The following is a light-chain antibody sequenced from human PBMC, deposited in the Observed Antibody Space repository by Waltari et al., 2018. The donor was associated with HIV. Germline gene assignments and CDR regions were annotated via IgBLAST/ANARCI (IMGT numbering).Light chain of an antibody. CDR3: CSYAGWSDSWV. Sequence: QSALTQPPSASGSPGQSVTISCTGTSSDVGGYNYVSWYLQRPGKAPKLVVYEVIKRPSGVPDRFSASKAGNTASLTVSGLQAEDEGDYYCCSYAGWSDSWVFGTRTKVTVL. CDR1: SSDVGGYNY. V-gene: IGLV2-8*01. CDR2: EVI. J-gene: IGLJ1*01.